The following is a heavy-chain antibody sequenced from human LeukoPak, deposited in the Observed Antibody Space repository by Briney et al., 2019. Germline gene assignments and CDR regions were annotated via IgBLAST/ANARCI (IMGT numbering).Heavy chain of an antibody. D-gene: IGHD5-24*01. V-gene: IGHV4-59*12. CDR1: GGSISSYY. CDR3: ARGWLKSGFDY. CDR2: IYYSGST. J-gene: IGHJ4*02. Sequence: SETLSLTCTVSGGSISSYYWSWIRQPPGKGLEWIGYIYYSGSTNYNPSLKSRVTISVDTSKNQFSLQLNSVTPEDTAVYYCARGWLKSGFDYWGQGSLVTVSS.